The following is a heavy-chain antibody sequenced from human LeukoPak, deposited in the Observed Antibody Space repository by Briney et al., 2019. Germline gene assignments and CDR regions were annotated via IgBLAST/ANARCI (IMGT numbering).Heavy chain of an antibody. D-gene: IGHD4-17*01. Sequence: GSSVKVCCKASAAAFSSYGNRRMRQAPGPGLDWMGVTTPSFGTAHYADTCQGRVTITADNSTSTPYLELSSLRAEDTAVYYCGRGPLKNGDSVRPYWFDPWGQGTLVSVTS. J-gene: IGHJ5*02. CDR3: GRGPLKNGDSVRPYWFDP. V-gene: IGHV1-69*06. CDR2: TTPSFGTA. CDR1: AAAFSSYG.